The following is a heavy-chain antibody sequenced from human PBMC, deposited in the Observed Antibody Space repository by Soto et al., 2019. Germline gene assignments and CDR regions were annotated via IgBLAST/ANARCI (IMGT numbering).Heavy chain of an antibody. J-gene: IGHJ4*02. D-gene: IGHD6-13*01. V-gene: IGHV4-30-4*01. CDR3: ARVKAGVVY. CDR1: GGSISSGDYF. Sequence: QVQLQESGPGLVKPSQTLSLTCTVSGGSISSGDYFWSWIRQPPGKGLEWIGYIYYSGSTYYNPSLXXRXTXXVDTSKNQFSLKLSSVTAADTAVYYCARVKAGVVYWGQGTVVTVFS. CDR2: IYYSGST.